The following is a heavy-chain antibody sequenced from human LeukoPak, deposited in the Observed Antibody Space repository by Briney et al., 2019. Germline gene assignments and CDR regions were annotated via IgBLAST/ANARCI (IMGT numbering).Heavy chain of an antibody. J-gene: IGHJ4*02. V-gene: IGHV3-30*02. D-gene: IGHD3-10*01. Sequence: GGSLRLSCAASGFTFSSYGMHWVRQAPGKGLEWVAFIRYDGSNKYYADSVKGRFTISRDNSKNSLYLQMNSLRAEDTAVYYCASSLVGVISPFDYWGLGTLVTVSS. CDR2: IRYDGSNK. CDR3: ASSLVGVISPFDY. CDR1: GFTFSSYG.